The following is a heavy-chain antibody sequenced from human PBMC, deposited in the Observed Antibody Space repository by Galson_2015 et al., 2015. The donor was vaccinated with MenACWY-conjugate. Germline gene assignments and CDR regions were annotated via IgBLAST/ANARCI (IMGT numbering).Heavy chain of an antibody. V-gene: IGHV3-53*01. Sequence: SLRLSCAASGFTVNTNYMTWVRQAPGKGLEWVSIIYSGGSTYYPDSVRGRFTISRDNSKNTLHLQMDSLRADDTAVYYCARAGSENCRTTNCLSLGAKFSYYYYMDVWGKGTTVTVSS. D-gene: IGHD2-2*01. CDR1: GFTVNTNY. J-gene: IGHJ6*03. CDR2: IYSGGST. CDR3: ARAGSENCRTTNCLSLGAKFSYYYYMDV.